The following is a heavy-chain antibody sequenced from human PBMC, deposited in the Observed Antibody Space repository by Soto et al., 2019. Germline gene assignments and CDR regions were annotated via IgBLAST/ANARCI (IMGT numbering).Heavy chain of an antibody. CDR2: IFPAAFDT. J-gene: IGHJ4*02. CDR3: ARQYYYDSIASQN. D-gene: IGHD3-22*01. CDR1: GYSFISYW. Sequence: PGESLKSSCKGSGYSFISYWIACVRQSPGKGLEWMGSIFPAAFDTRYSPSFQGQVTISVDTSISTAYLQWGRLEASDTAMYYCARQYYYDSIASQNWGQGNQVTVSS. V-gene: IGHV5-51*01.